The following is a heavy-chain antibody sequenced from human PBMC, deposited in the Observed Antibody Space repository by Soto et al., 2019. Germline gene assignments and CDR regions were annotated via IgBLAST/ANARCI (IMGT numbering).Heavy chain of an antibody. V-gene: IGHV1-69*08. Sequence: QVQLVQSGAEVKKPGSSVKVSCKASGGTFSSYTISWVRQAPAQGLEWMGRIIPILDIANYAQKFQGRVTVTADKSTSTAYMELSGLRSEDTAVYYCARDPAPVTTGGAYWGQGTLVTVSS. CDR2: IIPILDIA. CDR1: GGTFSSYT. CDR3: ARDPAPVTTGGAY. J-gene: IGHJ4*02. D-gene: IGHD4-17*01.